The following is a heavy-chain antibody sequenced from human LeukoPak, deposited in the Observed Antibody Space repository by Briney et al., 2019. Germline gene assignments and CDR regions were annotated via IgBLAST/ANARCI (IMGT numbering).Heavy chain of an antibody. CDR1: GFTFSNYG. D-gene: IGHD2-2*01. Sequence: GGSLRLSCAASGFTFSNYGIHWVRQAPGKGLEWVTFMQYDGSDKFYADSVKGRFTISRDNSKNTLYLQMNSLRAEDTAVYYCAKDNIVVVPAANYFDYWGQGTLVTVSS. CDR3: AKDNIVVVPAANYFDY. CDR2: MQYDGSDK. J-gene: IGHJ4*02. V-gene: IGHV3-30*02.